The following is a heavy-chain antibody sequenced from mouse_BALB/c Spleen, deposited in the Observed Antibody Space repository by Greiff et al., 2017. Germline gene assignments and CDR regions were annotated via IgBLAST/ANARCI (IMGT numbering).Heavy chain of an antibody. CDR3: AIWEGY. V-gene: IGHV3-2*02. Sequence: VQLKESGPGLVKPSQSLSLTCTVTGYSITSDYAWNWIRQFPGNKLEWMGYINYSGSTSYNPSLKSRISITRDTSKNQFFLQLNSVTTEDTATYCCAIWEGYWGQGTSVTVSS. CDR2: INYSGST. J-gene: IGHJ4*01. D-gene: IGHD1-1*02. CDR1: GYSITSDYA.